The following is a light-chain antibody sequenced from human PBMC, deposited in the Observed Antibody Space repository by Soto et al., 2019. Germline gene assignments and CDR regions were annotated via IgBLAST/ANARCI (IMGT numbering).Light chain of an antibody. V-gene: IGKV1-39*01. CDR2: DAS. J-gene: IGKJ2*03. Sequence: DIPMTQSPSSLSASVGDRVTITCRASQSISNHLNWYQQKPGKAPKLLINDASSLQSGVPSRFSGSGSGTDFTLTITSLQPEYFATYHCKQRYITLYSFGQGTSLEIK. CDR1: QSISNH. CDR3: KQRYITLYS.